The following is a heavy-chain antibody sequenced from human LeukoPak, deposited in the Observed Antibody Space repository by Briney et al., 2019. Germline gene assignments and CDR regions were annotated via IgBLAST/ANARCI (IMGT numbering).Heavy chain of an antibody. V-gene: IGHV3-9*01. Sequence: GGSLRLSCAASEFTFSRHWMNWVRQAPGKGLEWVSGISWNSGSIGYADSVKGRFTISRDNAKNSLYLQMNSLRVEDTALYYCAKDSPYGDYGYFWGQGTLVTVSS. D-gene: IGHD4-17*01. CDR1: EFTFSRHW. J-gene: IGHJ4*02. CDR3: AKDSPYGDYGYF. CDR2: ISWNSGSI.